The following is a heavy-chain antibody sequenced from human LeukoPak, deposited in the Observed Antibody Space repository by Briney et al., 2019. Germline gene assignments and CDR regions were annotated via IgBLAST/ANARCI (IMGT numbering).Heavy chain of an antibody. D-gene: IGHD2-2*01. CDR1: GGSISSYY. V-gene: IGHV4-59*01. J-gene: IGHJ6*04. CDR3: ARDRVVPAAMTYYYYGMDA. CDR2: IYYSGST. Sequence: SETLSLTCTVSGGSISSYYWSWIRQPPGKGLEWIGYIYYSGSTNYNPSLKSRVTISVDTSKNQFSLKLSSVTAADTAVYYCARDRVVPAAMTYYYYGMDAWGKGTTVTVSS.